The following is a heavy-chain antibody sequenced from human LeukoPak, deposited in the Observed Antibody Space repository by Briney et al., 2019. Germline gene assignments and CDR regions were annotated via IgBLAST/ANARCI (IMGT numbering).Heavy chain of an antibody. CDR2: INAGNGNT. J-gene: IGHJ4*02. CDR1: GYTFTSYA. CDR3: ARHFFDSASSGYYAAFDY. Sequence: ASVKVSCKASGYTFTSYAMHWVRQAPGQRLEWMGWINAGNGNTKYSQKFQGRVTITRDTSASTAYMELSSLRSEDTAVYYCARHFFDSASSGYYAAFDYWGQGTLVTVSS. V-gene: IGHV1-3*01. D-gene: IGHD3-22*01.